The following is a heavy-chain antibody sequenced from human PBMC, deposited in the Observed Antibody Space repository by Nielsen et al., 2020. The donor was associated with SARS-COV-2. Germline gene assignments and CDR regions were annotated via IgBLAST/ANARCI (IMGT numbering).Heavy chain of an antibody. D-gene: IGHD5-24*01. CDR2: TYYSGNT. CDR1: GGSISSRSYY. CDR3: ARAAGWGWLQAIPPEFDY. J-gene: IGHJ4*02. Sequence: SETLSLTCTVSGGSISSRSYYWGWIRQPPGKGLEWIGSTYYSGNTYYNSSLKSRVTISVDTSKNQFSLKLSSVTAADTAVYYCARAAGWGWLQAIPPEFDYWGQGTLVTVSS. V-gene: IGHV4-39*07.